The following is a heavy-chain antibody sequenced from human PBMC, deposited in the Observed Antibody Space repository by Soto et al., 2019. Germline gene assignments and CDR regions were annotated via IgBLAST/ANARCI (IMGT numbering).Heavy chain of an antibody. J-gene: IGHJ4*02. CDR1: GFSLITGVG. CDR2: IFWDKND. Sequence: QITLKESGPSLVRPTETLTLTCTFSGFSLITGVGVGWVRQPPGKALEWLAVIFWDKNDYYRPSLQTRVTISKDTSEDQVVLKLTNMDPEDTATYFCPQIFDSGSWGWYFHSWGQGTLVTVSS. CDR3: PQIFDSGSWGWYFHS. D-gene: IGHD1-26*01. V-gene: IGHV2-5*02.